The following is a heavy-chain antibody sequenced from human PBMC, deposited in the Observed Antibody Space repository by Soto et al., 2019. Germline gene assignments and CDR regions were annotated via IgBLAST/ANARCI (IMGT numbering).Heavy chain of an antibody. D-gene: IGHD6-13*01. CDR2: ISYDGSNK. Sequence: GGSLRLSCAASGFTFSSYAMHWVRQAPGKGLEWVAVISYDGSNKYYADSVKGRFTISRDNSKNTLYLQMNSLRAEDTAVYYCARDPFLYSQQPLSPYGYWGQGTLVTVSS. CDR3: ARDPFLYSQQPLSPYGY. J-gene: IGHJ4*02. CDR1: GFTFSSYA. V-gene: IGHV3-30-3*01.